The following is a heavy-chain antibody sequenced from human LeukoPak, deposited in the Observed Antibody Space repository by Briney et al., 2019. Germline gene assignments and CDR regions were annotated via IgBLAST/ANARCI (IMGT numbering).Heavy chain of an antibody. J-gene: IGHJ6*04. CDR3: AAAVVPAAVYYYYGMDV. CDR2: IVVGSGKT. D-gene: IGHD2-2*01. V-gene: IGHV1-58*01. Sequence: SVKVSCKASGFTFTSSAVQWVRQARGQRLEWIGWIVVGSGKTNYAQKFQERVTITRDMSTSTAYMELSSLRSEDTAVYYCAAAVVPAAVYYYYGMDVWGKGTTVTVSS. CDR1: GFTFTSSA.